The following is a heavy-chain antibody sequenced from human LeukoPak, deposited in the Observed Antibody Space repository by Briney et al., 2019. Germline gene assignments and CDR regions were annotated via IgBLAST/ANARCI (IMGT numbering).Heavy chain of an antibody. Sequence: GASVKVSCKASGGTFSSYAISWVRQAPEQGLEWMGRIIPILGIANYAQKFQGRVTITADKSTSTAYMELSSLRSEDTAVYYCARDLGYYGSGRSYYFDYWGQGTLVTVSS. J-gene: IGHJ4*02. CDR2: IIPILGIA. D-gene: IGHD3-10*01. V-gene: IGHV1-69*04. CDR3: ARDLGYYGSGRSYYFDY. CDR1: GGTFSSYA.